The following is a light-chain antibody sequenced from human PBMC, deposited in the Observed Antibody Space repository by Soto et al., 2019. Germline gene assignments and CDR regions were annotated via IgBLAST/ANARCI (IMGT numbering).Light chain of an antibody. J-gene: IGLJ2*01. Sequence: QSALTQPPSASGSPGQSVTISCTGTSSDVGGYDFVSWYQQHPGKAPTLMIYEVTKRPSGVPDRFSGSKSGSTASLTVSGLQAEDEADYYCTSYAGSNNVLFGGGTKLTVL. CDR1: SSDVGGYDF. V-gene: IGLV2-8*01. CDR3: TSYAGSNNVL. CDR2: EVT.